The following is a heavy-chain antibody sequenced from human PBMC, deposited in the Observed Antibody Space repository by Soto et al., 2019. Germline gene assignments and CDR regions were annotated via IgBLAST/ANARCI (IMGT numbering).Heavy chain of an antibody. J-gene: IGHJ4*02. V-gene: IGHV3-15*01. CDR2: IKSKTDGGTA. D-gene: IGHD2-2*01. Sequence: NPGGSLRLSCAASGFTFSNAWMSWVRQAPGKGLEWVGRIKSKTDGGTADYGAPVKGRFTISRDDSKNTLYLQMNSLKTEDTAVYYCTTEPLGYCSSSTCYDYFDYWGQGTLVTVSS. CDR3: TTEPLGYCSSSTCYDYFDY. CDR1: GFTFSNAW.